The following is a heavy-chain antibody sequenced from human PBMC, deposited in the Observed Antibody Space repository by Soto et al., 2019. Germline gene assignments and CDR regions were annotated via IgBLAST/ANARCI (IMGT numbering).Heavy chain of an antibody. J-gene: IGHJ5*02. CDR2: INPYRCCA. D-gene: IGHD3-3*01. V-gene: IGHV1-2*02. CDR1: GYTFPGYF. Sequence: ASVKVSCKASGYTFPGYFMHLVRLAPGQGLEWMGWINPYRCCADYPQRFQRRVTIPRDTGLSTDYIQLGTLRFDDTAQYYGSRVIRGAYYNSPLDTWGQGTVVTVSS. CDR3: SRVIRGAYYNSPLDT.